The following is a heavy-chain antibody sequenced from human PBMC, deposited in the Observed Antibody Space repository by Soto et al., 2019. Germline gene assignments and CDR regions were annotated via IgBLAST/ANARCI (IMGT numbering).Heavy chain of an antibody. D-gene: IGHD6-19*01. CDR2: ISGPGGST. J-gene: IGHJ6*02. Sequence: GGSLRLSCAASGLTFNIYAVNWVRQAPGKGLEWVSAISGPGGSTYYADSVKGRFIISRDNSRNTLFLQMSSLRAEDTAVYFCAKAVVAGLDYYYGMDVWGQGTTVTVSS. CDR3: AKAVVAGLDYYYGMDV. CDR1: GLTFNIYA. V-gene: IGHV3-23*01.